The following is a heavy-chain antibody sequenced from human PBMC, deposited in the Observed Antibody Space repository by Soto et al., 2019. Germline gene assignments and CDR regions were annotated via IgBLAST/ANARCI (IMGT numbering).Heavy chain of an antibody. J-gene: IGHJ5*02. Sequence: PGGSLRLSCAASGFTFSNAWMSWVRQAPGKGLEWVGRIKSRTNGGTTDYAAPVKGRFTISRDDSKNTLYLQMNSPRTKDTAIYYCTKDDPITRSWGQGTLVTVSS. V-gene: IGHV3-15*01. CDR3: TKDDPITRS. D-gene: IGHD1-20*01. CDR2: IKSRTNGGTT. CDR1: GFTFSNAW.